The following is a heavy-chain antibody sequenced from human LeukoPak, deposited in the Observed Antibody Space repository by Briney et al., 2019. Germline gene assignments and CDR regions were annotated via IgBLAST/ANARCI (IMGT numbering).Heavy chain of an antibody. Sequence: GGSLRLSCAASGFTFSAYTMNWVGQAPGKGLEWVSSISRSNSYIYYADSLKGRFTISRDNAKNSLYLQMNDLRAEDTAVYYCAREAIFGVVIRNPFDIWGQGTMVTVSS. D-gene: IGHD3-3*01. CDR1: GFTFSAYT. V-gene: IGHV3-21*01. J-gene: IGHJ3*02. CDR3: AREAIFGVVIRNPFDI. CDR2: ISRSNSYI.